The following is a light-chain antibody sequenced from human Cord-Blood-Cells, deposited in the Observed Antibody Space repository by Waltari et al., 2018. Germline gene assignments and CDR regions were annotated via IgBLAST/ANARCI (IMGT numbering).Light chain of an antibody. J-gene: IGLJ3*02. CDR3: QSYDSSLSGWV. V-gene: IGLV1-40*01. Sequence: QSVLTQPPSVSGAPGQRVTISCTGSSSNIGAGYDVHWYQQRPGTAPKLLSYGNSKRPSGVPDRFSGSKSGTSASLAITGLQAEDEADYYCQSYDSSLSGWVFGGGTKLTVL. CDR1: SSNIGAGYD. CDR2: GNS.